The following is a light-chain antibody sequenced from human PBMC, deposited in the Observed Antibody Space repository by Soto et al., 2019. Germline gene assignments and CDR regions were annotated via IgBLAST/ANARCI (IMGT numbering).Light chain of an antibody. CDR1: QSISSR. V-gene: IGKV1-5*03. CDR3: QQYDSYSWT. Sequence: DIQMTQSPSTLSASVGDRVTITCRASQSISSRLAWYQQKPGKVPKLLIYKASSLASGVQSRFSGSGSGTECTLTISSLQTDDFATYYCQQYDSYSWTFGQGTKGDI. CDR2: KAS. J-gene: IGKJ1*01.